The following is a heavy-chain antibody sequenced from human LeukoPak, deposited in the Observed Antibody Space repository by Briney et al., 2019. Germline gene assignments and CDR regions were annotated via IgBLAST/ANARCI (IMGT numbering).Heavy chain of an antibody. CDR2: IYYSGST. CDR3: ARAYSSSWYWNWFDP. V-gene: IGHV4-61*01. D-gene: IGHD6-13*01. Sequence: KPSETLSLTCTVSGYSISSGYYWSWIRQPPGKGLEWIGYIYYSGSTNYNPSLKGRVTISVDTSKNQFSLKLRSVTAADTAVCYCARAYSSSWYWNWFDPWGQGTLVTVSS. CDR1: GYSISSGYY. J-gene: IGHJ5*02.